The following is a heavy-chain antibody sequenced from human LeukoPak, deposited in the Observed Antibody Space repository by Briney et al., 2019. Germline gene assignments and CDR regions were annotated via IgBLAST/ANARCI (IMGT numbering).Heavy chain of an antibody. CDR1: GYTFTGYY. CDR2: INPNSGGT. D-gene: IGHD3-16*01. J-gene: IGHJ4*02. V-gene: IGHV1-2*02. CDR3: AREASHHHNMLWDY. Sequence: ASVKVSCKASGYTFTGYYVHWVRQAPGQGLEWMGWINPNSGGTNYAQKFQGRVTMTRDTSICTAYMELSRLRSDDTAVYYCAREASHHHNMLWDYWGQGTLVTVSS.